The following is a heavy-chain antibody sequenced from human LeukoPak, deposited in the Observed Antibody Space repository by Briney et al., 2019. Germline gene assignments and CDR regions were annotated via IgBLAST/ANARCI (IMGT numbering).Heavy chain of an antibody. D-gene: IGHD5-12*01. CDR2: ISGSGGST. J-gene: IGHJ4*02. CDR3: ATDRIYSGYVG. Sequence: PGGFLRLSCAASGFTFSSYAMSWVRQAPGKGLEWVSAISGSGGSTYYADSVKGRFTISRDNSKNTLYLQMNSLRAEDTAVYYCATDRIYSGYVGWGQGTLVTVSS. CDR1: GFTFSSYA. V-gene: IGHV3-23*01.